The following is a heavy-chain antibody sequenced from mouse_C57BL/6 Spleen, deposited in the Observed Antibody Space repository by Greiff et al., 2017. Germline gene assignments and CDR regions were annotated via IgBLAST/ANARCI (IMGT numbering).Heavy chain of an antibody. V-gene: IGHV1-76*01. Sequence: VQLQESGDELVRPGASVKLSCKASGYTFTDYYINWVKQRPGQGLEWIARIYPGSGNTYYNEKFKGKATLTAEKSSSTAYMQLSSLTSEDSAVYFCARFIIYFDYWGQGTTLTVSS. CDR1: GYTFTDYY. D-gene: IGHD1-1*01. CDR2: IYPGSGNT. CDR3: ARFIIYFDY. J-gene: IGHJ2*01.